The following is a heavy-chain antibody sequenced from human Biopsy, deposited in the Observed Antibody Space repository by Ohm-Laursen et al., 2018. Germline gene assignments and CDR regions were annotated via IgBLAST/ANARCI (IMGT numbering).Heavy chain of an antibody. Sequence: SVKVSCKASGYIFNNYDINSVRQAAGQGPEWMGWMSPNSSNTGYAPKFQGRITLTRNTSISTAYLELTSLTSEDSAIYYFAKGHSNWFRVLQYWDQGTLVTVSS. CDR3: AKGHSNWFRVLQY. J-gene: IGHJ1*01. CDR1: GYIFNNYD. D-gene: IGHD6-13*01. CDR2: MSPNSSNT. V-gene: IGHV1-8*01.